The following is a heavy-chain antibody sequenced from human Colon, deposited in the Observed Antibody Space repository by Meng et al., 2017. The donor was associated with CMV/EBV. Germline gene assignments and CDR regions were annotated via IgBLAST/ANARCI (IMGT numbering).Heavy chain of an antibody. V-gene: IGHV1-2*06. Sequence: QVQLVQSGAEVKKPGASVKVSCKASGYTFTSYGISWVRQAPGQGLEWMGRIKPSTGDTNYAQNFQGRVTVTRDTSISTVYMEVNSLTSDDTAVYYCTREGFDYWGQGALVTVSS. J-gene: IGHJ4*02. CDR3: TREGFDY. CDR2: IKPSTGDT. CDR1: GYTFTSYG.